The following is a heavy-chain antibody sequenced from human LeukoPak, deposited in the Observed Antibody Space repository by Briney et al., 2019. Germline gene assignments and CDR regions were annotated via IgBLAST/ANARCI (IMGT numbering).Heavy chain of an antibody. J-gene: IGHJ4*02. CDR3: TREDYVILTGYSDFGY. CDR1: GGSFSSGSYY. CDR2: IYYSGST. Sequence: PSETLSLTCTVSGGSFSSGSYYWSWIRQPPGRGLEWIVYIYYSGSTNYNPSLKSRVTISVDTSKNQFSLKLSSVTAADTAVYYCTREDYVILTGYSDFGYWGQGTLVTVSS. V-gene: IGHV4-61*01. D-gene: IGHD3-9*01.